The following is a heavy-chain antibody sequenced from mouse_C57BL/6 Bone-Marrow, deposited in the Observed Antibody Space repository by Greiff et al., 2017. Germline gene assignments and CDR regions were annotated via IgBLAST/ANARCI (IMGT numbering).Heavy chain of an antibody. CDR1: GFTFSDYG. Sequence: EVKLMESGGGLVKPGGSLKLSCAASGFTFSDYGMHWVRQAPEKGLEWVAYISSGSSTIYYADTVKGRCTISRDNAKNTLFLQMTSLRSEDTAMYYCARRTTGYAMDYWGQGTSVTVSS. CDR3: ARRTTGYAMDY. CDR2: ISSGSSTI. V-gene: IGHV5-17*01. J-gene: IGHJ4*01. D-gene: IGHD1-1*01.